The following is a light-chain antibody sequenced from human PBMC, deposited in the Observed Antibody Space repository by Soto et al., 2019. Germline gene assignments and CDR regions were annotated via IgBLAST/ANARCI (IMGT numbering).Light chain of an antibody. V-gene: IGKV1-39*01. Sequence: DIQMTQSPSSLSASVGDIVTITFRASQSISSYLNSYQQKPGKAPKLLIYAASSLQSGVPSRFSGSGSGTDFTLTISSLQPEDFATYYCQQSYSTLTFGPGTKVDIK. CDR1: QSISSY. CDR2: AAS. CDR3: QQSYSTLT. J-gene: IGKJ3*01.